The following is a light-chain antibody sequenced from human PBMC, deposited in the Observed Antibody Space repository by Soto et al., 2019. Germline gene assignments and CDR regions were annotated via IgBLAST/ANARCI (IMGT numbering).Light chain of an antibody. CDR3: MQALQTPYT. J-gene: IGKJ2*01. V-gene: IGKV2-28*01. Sequence: DIVMTQSPLSLPVTPGEPASISCRPSQRLLHSNGYNYLDWYLQKPGQSPQLPLYLGSNRASGVPERFSGSRSSTDFTLKISRVEAEDVGVYYCMQALQTPYTFGQGTKLEIK. CDR2: LGS. CDR1: QRLLHSNGYNY.